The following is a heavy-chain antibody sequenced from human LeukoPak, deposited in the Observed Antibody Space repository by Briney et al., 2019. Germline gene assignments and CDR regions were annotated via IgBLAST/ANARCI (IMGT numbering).Heavy chain of an antibody. D-gene: IGHD3-10*01. CDR2: INPSGSAT. CDR3: ATDLPTGFGSTAY. V-gene: IGHV1-46*01. J-gene: IGHJ4*02. CDR1: GNTFTNNF. Sequence: EASVKVSCKASGNTFTNNFMHWVRQAPGQGLEWMGLINPSGSATTYPQKLQGRVTMTRDTSTNTVYMELSSLRSEDTAVYYCATDLPTGFGSTAYCGQGTLVTVSS.